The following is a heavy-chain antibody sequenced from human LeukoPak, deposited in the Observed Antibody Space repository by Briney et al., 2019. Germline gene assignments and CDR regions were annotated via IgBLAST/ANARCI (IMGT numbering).Heavy chain of an antibody. J-gene: IGHJ4*02. D-gene: IGHD6-13*01. CDR3: ARVNGYSSSWSDY. CDR1: GYTFTGYY. V-gene: IGHV1-2*02. Sequence: ASVKVSCKASGYTFTGYYMHRVRQAPGQGLEWMGWINPNSGGTNYAQKFQGRVTMTRDTSISTAYMELSRLRSDDTAVYYCARVNGYSSSWSDYWGQGTLVTVSS. CDR2: INPNSGGT.